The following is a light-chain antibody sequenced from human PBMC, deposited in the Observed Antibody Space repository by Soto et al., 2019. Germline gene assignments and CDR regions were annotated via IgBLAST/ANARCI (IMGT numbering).Light chain of an antibody. Sequence: DIQMTQSPSTLSASVGDRVTITCRASQGISKWLAWYQQKPGKAPKLLIYGASSLESGVPSRFSGSGFGTDFTLTFGCLQFSNFELYCRQVYICYDGWAFAGGTKV. CDR3: QVYICYDGWA. CDR2: GAS. V-gene: IGKV1-5*01. J-gene: IGKJ4*02. CDR1: QGISKW.